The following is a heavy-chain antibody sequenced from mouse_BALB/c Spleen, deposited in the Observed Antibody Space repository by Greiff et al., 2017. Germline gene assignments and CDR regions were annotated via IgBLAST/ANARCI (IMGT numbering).Heavy chain of an antibody. CDR3: TRDRGITTGFAY. CDR1: GFTFSSYT. D-gene: IGHD2-4*01. CDR2: ISSGGSYT. J-gene: IGHJ3*01. Sequence: EVKLVESGGGLVKPGGSLKLSCAASGFTFSSYTMSWVRQTPEKRLEWVATISSGGSYTYYPDSVKGRFTISRDNAKNTLYLQMSSLKSEDTAMYYCTRDRGITTGFAYWGQGTLVTVSA. V-gene: IGHV5-6-4*01.